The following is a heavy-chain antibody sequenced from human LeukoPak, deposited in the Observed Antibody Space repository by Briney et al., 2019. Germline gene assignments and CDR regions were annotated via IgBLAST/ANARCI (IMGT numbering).Heavy chain of an antibody. D-gene: IGHD1-26*01. Sequence: ASVKVSCKTSGYTFTNYAINWVRQAPGQGLEWIGWIDTKTGTPTFAQDFTGRFVFSLDTSVSTTCLQISSLKPEDTAVYYCARVGKYSGSYPDYWGQGTLVTVSS. CDR1: GYTFTNYA. V-gene: IGHV7-4-1*02. CDR3: ARVGKYSGSYPDY. CDR2: IDTKTGTP. J-gene: IGHJ4*02.